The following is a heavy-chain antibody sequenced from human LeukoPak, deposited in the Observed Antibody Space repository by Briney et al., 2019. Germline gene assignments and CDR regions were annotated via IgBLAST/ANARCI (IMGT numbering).Heavy chain of an antibody. CDR3: ARDPGSLSDGYKSGGAFDI. D-gene: IGHD5-24*01. J-gene: IGHJ3*02. CDR2: ISSSGSTI. CDR1: GFTFSDYY. Sequence: GGSLRLSCAASGFTFSDYYMSWIRQAPGKGLEWVSYISSSGSTIYYADSVKGRFTISRDNAKNSLYLQMNSLRAEDTAVYYCARDPGSLSDGYKSGGAFDIWGQGTMVTVSS. V-gene: IGHV3-11*01.